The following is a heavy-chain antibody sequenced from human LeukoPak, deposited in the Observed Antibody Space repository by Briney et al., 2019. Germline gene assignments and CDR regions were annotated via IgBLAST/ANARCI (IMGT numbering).Heavy chain of an antibody. V-gene: IGHV5-51*01. CDR3: ARHRTTRRGFIDY. Sequence: GESLKISCKGSGYRFTSYWIDWVRQMPGKGLEWMGSIYPGDSDTRYSPSFQGPVTMSTDKSISTAYLQWSSLKASDTAMYYCARHRTTRRGFIDYWGQGTLVTVSS. J-gene: IGHJ4*02. D-gene: IGHD1-1*01. CDR2: IYPGDSDT. CDR1: GYRFTSYW.